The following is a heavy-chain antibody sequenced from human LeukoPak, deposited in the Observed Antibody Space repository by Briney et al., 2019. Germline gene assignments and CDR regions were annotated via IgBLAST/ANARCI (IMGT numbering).Heavy chain of an antibody. J-gene: IGHJ6*03. CDR3: ARVDYGDYSGFDYYYYYMDV. V-gene: IGHV3-9*01. D-gene: IGHD4-17*01. CDR2: ISWNSGSI. Sequence: GGSLRLSCAASGFTFDDYAMHWVRQAPGKGLEWVSGISWNSGSIGYADSVKGRFTISRDNAKNSLYLQMNSLRAEDTALYYCARVDYGDYSGFDYYYYYMDVWGKGTTVTVSS. CDR1: GFTFDDYA.